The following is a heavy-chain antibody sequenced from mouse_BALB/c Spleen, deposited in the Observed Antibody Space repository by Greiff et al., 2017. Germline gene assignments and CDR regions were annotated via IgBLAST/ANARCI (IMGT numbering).Heavy chain of an antibody. D-gene: IGHD1-1*01. J-gene: IGHJ3*01. CDR3: ARSGYGSSCPFAY. Sequence: DVQLQESGAELVRPGALVKLSCKASGFNIKDYYMHWVKQRPEQGLEWIGWIDPENGNTIYDPKFQGKASITADTSSNTAYLQLSSLTSEDTAVYYCARSGYGSSCPFAYWGQGTLVTVSA. CDR2: IDPENGNT. CDR1: GFNIKDYY. V-gene: IGHV14-1*02.